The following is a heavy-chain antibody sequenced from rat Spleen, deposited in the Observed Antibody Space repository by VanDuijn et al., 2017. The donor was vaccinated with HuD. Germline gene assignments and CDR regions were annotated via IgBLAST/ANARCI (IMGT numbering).Heavy chain of an antibody. J-gene: IGHJ2*01. CDR3: ARRGSGFDY. Sequence: EVQLVESGGGLVQPGRSLKLSCAASGFTFSSFPMAWVRQAPTKGLEWVAYISYDGGITYYRDSVKGRFTISRDNAQSTQYLQMDSLRYEDTATYYCARRGSGFDYWGQGVMVTVSS. CDR1: GFTFSSFP. CDR2: ISYDGGIT. D-gene: IGHD1-1*01. V-gene: IGHV5S13*01.